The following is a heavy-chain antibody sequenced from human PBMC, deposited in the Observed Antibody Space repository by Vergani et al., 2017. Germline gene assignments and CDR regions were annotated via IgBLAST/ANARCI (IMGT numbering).Heavy chain of an antibody. J-gene: IGHJ4*02. CDR2: IDACDSYP. D-gene: IGHD6-19*01. Sequence: EVQLVQCGAEVKKPGESLRISCKGSGYSFTSYWISWVRQMPGKGLEWMGRIDACDSYPNYSPSFQGHVTISADKFLGTAYLQWSRLRASDTAMYYCAGLAVAGRVEFEYWGQGTLVTVSS. CDR1: GYSFTSYW. V-gene: IGHV5-10-1*03. CDR3: AGLAVAGRVEFEY.